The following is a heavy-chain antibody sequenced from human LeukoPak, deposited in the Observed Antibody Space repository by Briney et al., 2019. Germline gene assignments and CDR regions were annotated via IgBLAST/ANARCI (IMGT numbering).Heavy chain of an antibody. CDR3: AKDGRSTTPGY. J-gene: IGHJ4*02. CDR1: GFTVGSYA. V-gene: IGHV3-23*01. CDR2: FGGSGGTT. Sequence: GGSLRLSCVASGFTVGSYAMSWVRQAPGKGLEWVSGFGGSGGTTYYADSVKGRFTISRDNSKNTLYLQMNSLRAEDTAVYYCAKDGRSTTPGYWGQGTLVTVSS. D-gene: IGHD2-2*01.